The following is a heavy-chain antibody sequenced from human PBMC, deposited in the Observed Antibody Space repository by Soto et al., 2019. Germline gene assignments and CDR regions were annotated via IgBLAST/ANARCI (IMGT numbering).Heavy chain of an antibody. Sequence: EVQLVESGGGLIQPGGSLRRSCAASGFNVSSDYMNWVRQAPGKGLEWVSVLSSGTYTSYADSVRGRFTISRDDSKNTLYLQMNSLRVEDTAVYYCVRDSETSSSWSLDYWGQGTLVTVSA. CDR3: VRDSETSSSWSLDY. J-gene: IGHJ4*02. D-gene: IGHD6-13*01. CDR1: GFNVSSDY. CDR2: LSSGTYT. V-gene: IGHV3-53*01.